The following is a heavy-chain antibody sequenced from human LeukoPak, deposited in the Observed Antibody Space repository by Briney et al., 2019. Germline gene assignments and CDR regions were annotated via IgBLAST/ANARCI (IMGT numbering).Heavy chain of an antibody. CDR2: IIPIFGTA. Sequence: GASVKVSCKASGGTFSSYAISWVRQAPGQGLEWMGGIIPIFGTANYAQKFQGRVTMTRDTSTSTVYMELSSLRSEDTAVYYCARDRLRGVVGAVDYWGQGTLVTVSS. CDR1: GGTFSSYA. D-gene: IGHD1-26*01. J-gene: IGHJ4*02. V-gene: IGHV1-69*05. CDR3: ARDRLRGVVGAVDY.